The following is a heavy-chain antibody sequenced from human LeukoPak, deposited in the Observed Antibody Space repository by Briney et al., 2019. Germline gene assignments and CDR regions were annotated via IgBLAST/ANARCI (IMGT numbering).Heavy chain of an antibody. CDR2: ISGSGGST. D-gene: IGHD2-15*01. V-gene: IGHV3-23*01. CDR1: GFTFSSYA. J-gene: IGHJ4*02. CDR3: ANLGAPTYRMVVAAAPAY. Sequence: TGGSLRLSCAASGFTFSSYAMSWVRQAPGKGLEWVSAISGSGGSTYYADSVKGRFTISRDNSKNTLYLQMNSLRAEDTAVYYCANLGAPTYRMVVAAAPAYWGQGTLVTVSS.